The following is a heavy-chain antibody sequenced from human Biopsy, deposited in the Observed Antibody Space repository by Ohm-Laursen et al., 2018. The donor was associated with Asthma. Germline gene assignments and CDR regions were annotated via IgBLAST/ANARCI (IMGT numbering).Heavy chain of an antibody. Sequence: SLRLSCAASGFSFSDYYMTWMRQAPGKGLAWVSSISSSGSTTYPAESVKGRFTISRDNAQKSLSLQMGSLRAEDTAIYYCARVFESSEWGPFYHFGLDVWGQGTTVAVSS. CDR2: ISSSGSTT. CDR3: ARVFESSEWGPFYHFGLDV. J-gene: IGHJ6*02. V-gene: IGHV3-11*01. D-gene: IGHD6-25*01. CDR1: GFSFSDYY.